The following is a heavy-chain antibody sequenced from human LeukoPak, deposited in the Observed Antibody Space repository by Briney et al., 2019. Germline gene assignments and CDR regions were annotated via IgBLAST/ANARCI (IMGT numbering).Heavy chain of an antibody. Sequence: PSGTLSLTCAVSGGSISSPNWWSWVRQPPGKGLEWIGEIYHSGMTNYKTSLKSRVTTSVDESKNQFSLKLSSVTAADTAVYYCARDLVENSRGHDFWGQGILVIVSS. CDR3: ARDLVENSRGHDF. CDR1: GGSISSPNW. CDR2: IYHSGMT. V-gene: IGHV4-4*02. D-gene: IGHD2-15*01. J-gene: IGHJ4*02.